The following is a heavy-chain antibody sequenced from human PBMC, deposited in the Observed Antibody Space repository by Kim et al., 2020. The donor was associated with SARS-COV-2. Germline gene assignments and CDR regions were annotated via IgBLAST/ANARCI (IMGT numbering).Heavy chain of an antibody. CDR2: ISGSGGST. J-gene: IGHJ4*02. Sequence: GGSLRLSCAASGFTFSSYAMSWVRQAPGKGLEWVSAISGSGGSTYYADSVKGRFTISRDNSKNTLYLQMNSLRAEDTAVYYCARCRPTVTTALYYFDYWGQGTLVTVSS. CDR1: GFTFSSYA. V-gene: IGHV3-23*01. CDR3: ARCRPTVTTALYYFDY. D-gene: IGHD4-17*01.